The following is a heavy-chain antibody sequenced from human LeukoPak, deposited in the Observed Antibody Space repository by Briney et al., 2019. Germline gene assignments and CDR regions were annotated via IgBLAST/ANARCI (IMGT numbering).Heavy chain of an antibody. J-gene: IGHJ4*02. Sequence: SETLSLTCTVSGGSISTYYWSWIRQPAGKGLEWIGYIYYSGSTNHNPSLKSRVTISVDTSKNQFSLKLSSVTAADTAVYYCARAPWGRSDFWSGYPYYFDYWGQGTLVTVSS. V-gene: IGHV4-59*01. CDR1: GGSISTYY. CDR2: IYYSGST. D-gene: IGHD3-3*01. CDR3: ARAPWGRSDFWSGYPYYFDY.